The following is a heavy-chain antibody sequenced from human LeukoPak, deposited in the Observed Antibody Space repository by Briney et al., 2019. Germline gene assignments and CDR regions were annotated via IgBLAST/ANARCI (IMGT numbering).Heavy chain of an antibody. CDR3: ASWPGAWYGEDY. V-gene: IGHV3-53*01. CDR2: IFGGGGT. CDR1: GFTVSSNY. Sequence: GGSLRLSCVASGFTVSSNYMAWVRQPPGKGLEWVSVIFGGGGTCYAGSVRGRFTISRDNSQNTLFLQMNSLRAEDTAVYYCASWPGAWYGEDYWGQGTRVTVSS. D-gene: IGHD3-10*01. J-gene: IGHJ4*02.